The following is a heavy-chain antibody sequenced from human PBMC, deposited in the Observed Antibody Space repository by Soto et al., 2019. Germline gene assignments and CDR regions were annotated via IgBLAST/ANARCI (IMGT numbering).Heavy chain of an antibody. J-gene: IGHJ4*02. V-gene: IGHV1-2*02. CDR3: ASGEEVRYFDWLSQDLDY. CDR1: VSTFTGYA. Sequence: SVKVSCNASVSTFTGYAMHWDRQAPGQGLEWMGWINPNSGGTNYAPKFQGRVTMTRDTSISTAYMELSRLRSDDTAVYYCASGEEVRYFDWLSQDLDYWGQGTLVTGSS. D-gene: IGHD3-9*01. CDR2: INPNSGGT.